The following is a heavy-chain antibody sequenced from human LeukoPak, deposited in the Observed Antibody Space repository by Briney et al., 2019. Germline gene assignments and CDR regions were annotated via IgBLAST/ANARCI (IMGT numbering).Heavy chain of an antibody. V-gene: IGHV1-18*01. J-gene: IGHJ4*02. Sequence: GASVKVSCKASGGTFSSYAISWVRQAPGQGLEWMGWISAYNGNTNYAQKLQGRVTMTTDTSTSTAYMELRSLRSDDTAVYYCARDGLLWFGELPHNYYFDYWGQGTLVTVSS. CDR1: GGTFSSYA. CDR2: ISAYNGNT. CDR3: ARDGLLWFGELPHNYYFDY. D-gene: IGHD3-10*01.